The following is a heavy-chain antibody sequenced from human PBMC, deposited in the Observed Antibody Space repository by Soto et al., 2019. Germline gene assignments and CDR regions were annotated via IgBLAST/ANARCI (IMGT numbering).Heavy chain of an antibody. D-gene: IGHD6-6*01. V-gene: IGHV3-21*01. CDR1: GFTFSSYS. CDR2: ISSSSSYI. Sequence: EVQLVESGGGLVKPGGSLRLSCAASGFTFSSYSMNWVRQAPGKGLEWVSSISSSSSYIYYADSVKGRFTISRDNAKNSLYRQMNSLRAEDTAVYYCAISQLGYDAFHIWGQGTMVTDSS. J-gene: IGHJ3*02. CDR3: AISQLGYDAFHI.